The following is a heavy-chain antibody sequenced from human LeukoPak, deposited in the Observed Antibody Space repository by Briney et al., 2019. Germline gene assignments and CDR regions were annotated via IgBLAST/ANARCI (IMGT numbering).Heavy chain of an antibody. Sequence: SETLSLTCSVSGGSIPPSSATYAWGWARQPPGKGLEWIGSIYYSGTTYYNPSLKSRVTISLDTSKNEFSLKLSSVTAADTAVYYCARQYIVVVQSWYFDLWGRGTLVTVSS. CDR3: ARQYIVVVQSWYFDL. CDR1: GGSIPPSSATYA. J-gene: IGHJ2*01. D-gene: IGHD2-2*01. CDR2: IYYSGTT. V-gene: IGHV4-39*01.